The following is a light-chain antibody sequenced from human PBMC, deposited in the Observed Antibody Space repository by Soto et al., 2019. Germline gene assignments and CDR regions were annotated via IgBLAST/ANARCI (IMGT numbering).Light chain of an antibody. CDR3: QQYNSYLRT. J-gene: IGKJ1*01. CDR2: QAS. Sequence: DIQLTQSPSSLSASVGDRVTITCRASQSVSSWLAWYQQKPGEAPKLLIYQASSLQSGVPSRFSGSGSGTELTLTVSCLQPDDFATYYCQQYNSYLRTFGQGTKVEV. CDR1: QSVSSW. V-gene: IGKV1-5*03.